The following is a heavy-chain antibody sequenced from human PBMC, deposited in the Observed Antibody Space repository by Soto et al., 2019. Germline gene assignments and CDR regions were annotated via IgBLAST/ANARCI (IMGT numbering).Heavy chain of an antibody. D-gene: IGHD3-16*02. CDR1: GGTFGSYA. Sequence: QVQLVQSGAEVKKPGSSVKVSCKASGGTFGSYAISWVRQAPGQGLEWMGGIIPIFGTANYAQKFQGRVTITADESTSTAYMELSSLRSEDTAVYYCARVRYYDYVWGSYRPYYFDYWGQGTLVTVSS. V-gene: IGHV1-69*01. J-gene: IGHJ4*02. CDR3: ARVRYYDYVWGSYRPYYFDY. CDR2: IIPIFGTA.